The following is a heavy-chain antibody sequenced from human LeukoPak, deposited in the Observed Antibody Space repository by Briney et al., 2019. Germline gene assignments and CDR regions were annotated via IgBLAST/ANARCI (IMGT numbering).Heavy chain of an antibody. D-gene: IGHD3-22*01. CDR2: IFPSGGEI. CDR1: GFTFSTFA. CDR3: AKSHYYDSSGYYHPPAS. Sequence: GGSLRLSCAASGFTFSTFAMIWVRQPPGKGLEWVSSIFPSGGEIHYADSVRGRFTISRDNSKSTLSLQMNSLRAEDTAVYYCAKSHYYDSSGYYHPPASWGQGTLVTVSS. V-gene: IGHV3-23*01. J-gene: IGHJ4*02.